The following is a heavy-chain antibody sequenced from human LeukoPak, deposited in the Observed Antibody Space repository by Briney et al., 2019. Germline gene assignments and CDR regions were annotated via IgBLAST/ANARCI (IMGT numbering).Heavy chain of an antibody. V-gene: IGHV3-13*01. J-gene: IGHJ3*02. CDR3: ARGPLDAFDI. Sequence: GGSLRLSCAASVFTFSSYYMHWVRQATGKGLEWVSAIGTAGDTYYPGSVKGRFTISRENAKNSLYLQMNSLRAEDTAVYYCARGPLDAFDIWGQGTMVTVSS. CDR2: IGTAGDT. CDR1: VFTFSSYY.